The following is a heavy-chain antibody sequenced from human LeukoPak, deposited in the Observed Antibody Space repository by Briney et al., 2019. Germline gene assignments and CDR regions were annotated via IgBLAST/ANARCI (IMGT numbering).Heavy chain of an antibody. V-gene: IGHV3-23*01. D-gene: IGHD4-17*01. J-gene: IGHJ5*02. CDR2: ISGSGGST. CDR3: ANRPTVTESRYNWFDP. Sequence: PGGSLRLSCAATGFTFSSHAMSWVRQAPGKGLQWVSGISGSGGSTNYADSVKGRFIISRDNSKNTLYLQMNSLRAEDTAVYYCANRPTVTESRYNWFDPWGQGTLVTVSS. CDR1: GFTFSSHA.